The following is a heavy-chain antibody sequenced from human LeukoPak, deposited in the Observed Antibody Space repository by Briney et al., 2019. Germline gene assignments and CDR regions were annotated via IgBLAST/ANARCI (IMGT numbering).Heavy chain of an antibody. CDR3: AKVPPGYCSSTSCFGYYFDY. Sequence: GGSLRLSCAASGFTFSSYAMSWVRQAPGKGLEWVSAISGSGGSTYYADSVKGRFTISRDNSKNTLYLQMNSLRAEDTTIYYCAKVPPGYCSSTSCFGYYFDYWGQGTLVTVSS. J-gene: IGHJ4*02. CDR1: GFTFSSYA. D-gene: IGHD2-2*01. V-gene: IGHV3-23*01. CDR2: ISGSGGST.